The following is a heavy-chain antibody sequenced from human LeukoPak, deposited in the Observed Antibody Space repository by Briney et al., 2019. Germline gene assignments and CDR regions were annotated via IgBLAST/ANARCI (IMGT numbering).Heavy chain of an antibody. CDR3: ARGRGPSTGFHNSYFDS. D-gene: IGHD3-9*01. V-gene: IGHV3-48*04. CDR1: GFTFSIS. CDR2: ISGNGNTI. J-gene: IGHJ4*02. Sequence: PGGSLRLSCVASGFTFSISMNWVRQAPGKGLEWVSYISGNGNTIYYADSVKGRFTISRDNAKNSLYLQMNSLRAEDTAVYYCARGRGPSTGFHNSYFDSWGQGTLVTVSS.